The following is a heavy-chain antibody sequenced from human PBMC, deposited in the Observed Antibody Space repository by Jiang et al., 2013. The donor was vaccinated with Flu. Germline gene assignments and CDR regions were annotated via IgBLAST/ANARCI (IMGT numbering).Heavy chain of an antibody. J-gene: IGHJ6*02. CDR3: ARVVGYYDSSGYYRTGDYYYGMDV. D-gene: IGHD3-22*01. Sequence: GLVKPSQTLSLTCTVSGGSISSYYWSWIRQPPGKGLEWIGYIYYSGSTNYNPSLKSRVTISVDTSKNQFSLKLSSVTAADTAVYYCARVVGYYDSSGYYRTGDYYYGMDVWGQGTTVTVSS. V-gene: IGHV4-59*01. CDR1: GGSISSYY. CDR2: IYYSGST.